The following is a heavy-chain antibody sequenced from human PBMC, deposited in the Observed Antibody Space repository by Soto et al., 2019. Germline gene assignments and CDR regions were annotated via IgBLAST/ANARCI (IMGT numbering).Heavy chain of an antibody. J-gene: IGHJ6*02. CDR1: GFTFSSYG. CDR2: ISYDGSNK. V-gene: IGHV3-30*18. D-gene: IGHD2-15*01. Sequence: GGSLRLSCAASGFTFSSYGMHWVRQAPGKGLEWVAVISYDGSNKYYADSVKGRFTISRDDSKNTLYLQMNSLRAEDTAVYYCAKWAYCSGGSCYSHYYYGMDVWGQGTTVTVSS. CDR3: AKWAYCSGGSCYSHYYYGMDV.